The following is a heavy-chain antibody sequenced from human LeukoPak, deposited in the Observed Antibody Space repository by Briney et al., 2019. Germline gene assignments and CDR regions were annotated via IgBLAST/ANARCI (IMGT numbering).Heavy chain of an antibody. D-gene: IGHD6-19*01. CDR2: ISAYNGNK. Sequence: ASVKVSCKASGYTFTSYGISWVRRAPGQGLEWMGCISAYNGNKNYAQKLQGRVTMTTDTSTSTAYMELRSLRSDDTAVYYCTRSEIEQWPVLKVRAFDIWGQGTMVTVSS. CDR1: GYTFTSYG. V-gene: IGHV1-18*01. CDR3: TRSEIEQWPVLKVRAFDI. J-gene: IGHJ3*02.